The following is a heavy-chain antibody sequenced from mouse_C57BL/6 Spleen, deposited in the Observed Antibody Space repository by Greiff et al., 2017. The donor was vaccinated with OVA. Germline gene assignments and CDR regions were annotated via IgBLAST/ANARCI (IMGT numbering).Heavy chain of an antibody. V-gene: IGHV1-64*01. J-gene: IGHJ4*01. Sequence: VQLQQSGAELVKPGASVKLSCKASGYTFTSYWMHWVKQRPGQGLEWIGMIHPNSGSTNYNEKFKSKATLTVDKSSSTAYMQLSSLTSEDSAVYYCAKESGIYAMDYWGQGTSVTVSS. D-gene: IGHD3-1*01. CDR3: AKESGIYAMDY. CDR2: IHPNSGST. CDR1: GYTFTSYW.